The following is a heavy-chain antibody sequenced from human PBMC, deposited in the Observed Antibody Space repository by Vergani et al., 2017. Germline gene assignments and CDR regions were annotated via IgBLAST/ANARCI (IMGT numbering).Heavy chain of an antibody. J-gene: IGHJ4*02. V-gene: IGHV3-11*06. Sequence: QVQLVESGGGLVKPGGSLRLSCAASGFTFSDYYMSWIRQAPGKGLEWVSYISSSSSYTNYADSVKGRFTISRDNAKNLLYLQMNSLRAEDTAVYYCARDLAIAAADEYYFDYWGQGTLVTVSS. CDR3: ARDLAIAAADEYYFDY. D-gene: IGHD6-13*01. CDR1: GFTFSDYY. CDR2: ISSSSSYT.